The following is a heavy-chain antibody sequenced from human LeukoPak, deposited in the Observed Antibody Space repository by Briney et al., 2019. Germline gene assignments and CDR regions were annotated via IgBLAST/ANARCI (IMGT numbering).Heavy chain of an antibody. V-gene: IGHV4-39*01. CDR2: IYYSGST. J-gene: IGHJ6*03. CDR3: ARHVGRGNYYYYYMDV. CDR1: GGSISSSSYY. Sequence: SETLSLTCTVSGGSISSSSYYWGWIRQPPGKGLEGIGSIYYSGSTYYNPALKRRVTISVDTSKNQFSLKLSSVTAADTAVYYCARHVGRGNYYYYYMDVWGKGTTVTVSS.